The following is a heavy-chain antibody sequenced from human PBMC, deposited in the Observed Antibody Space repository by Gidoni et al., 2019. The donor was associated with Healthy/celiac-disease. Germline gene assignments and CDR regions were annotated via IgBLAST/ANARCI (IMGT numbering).Heavy chain of an antibody. CDR1: GVTVRSYS. J-gene: IGHJ4*02. Sequence: EVQLVESGGGLVQQGGSRRLSGSDSGVTVRSYSMHWVRPAPGKGLGFVSAIIRNGGSTYYADSVKCRFTISRDNSNNSLYLQMSSLRAEDTAVYYCVKDQVRVVVTAPFDYWGQGTLVTVSS. V-gene: IGHV3-64D*06. D-gene: IGHD2-21*02. CDR2: IIRNGGST. CDR3: VKDQVRVVVTAPFDY.